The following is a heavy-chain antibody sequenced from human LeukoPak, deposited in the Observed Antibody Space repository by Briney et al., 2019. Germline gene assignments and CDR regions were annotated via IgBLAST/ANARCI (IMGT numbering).Heavy chain of an antibody. CDR2: ISGSGGST. D-gene: IGHD1-26*01. Sequence: GGSLRLSCAASGFTFSSYAMSWVRQAPGKGLEWVSAISGSGGSTYYADSVKGRFTISRDNSKNTLYLQMSSLRAEDTAVYYCAKVRGGYSVGPFDYWGQGTLVTVSS. CDR1: GFTFSSYA. J-gene: IGHJ4*02. CDR3: AKVRGGYSVGPFDY. V-gene: IGHV3-23*01.